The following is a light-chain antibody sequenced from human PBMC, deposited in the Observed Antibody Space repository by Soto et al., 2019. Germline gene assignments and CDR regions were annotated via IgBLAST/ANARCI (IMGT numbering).Light chain of an antibody. CDR3: LHYLNSLWP. CDR2: VAF. V-gene: IGKV3-20*01. Sequence: EIVLTQSPGTLSVSPGERVTLSCRASQSVDRKTLNWYQQKPGQSPRLLIYVAFRRATAIPDRFSGSGSGSDFTPTISRLEAEDFAVYFCLHYLNSLWPFGEGTKVESK. J-gene: IGKJ1*01. CDR1: QSVDRKT.